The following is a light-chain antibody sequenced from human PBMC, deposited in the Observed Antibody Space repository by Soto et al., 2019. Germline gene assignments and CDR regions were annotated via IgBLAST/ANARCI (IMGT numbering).Light chain of an antibody. Sequence: DIQMTQSPSSRSASVVDRVTITFRASQSISSYLNWYQQKPGKAPKLLIYAASSLQSGVPSRFSGSGSGTDFTLTISSLQPEDFATYYCQQSYSTPSFGQGTRLEI. V-gene: IGKV1-39*01. CDR2: AAS. CDR1: QSISSY. CDR3: QQSYSTPS. J-gene: IGKJ5*01.